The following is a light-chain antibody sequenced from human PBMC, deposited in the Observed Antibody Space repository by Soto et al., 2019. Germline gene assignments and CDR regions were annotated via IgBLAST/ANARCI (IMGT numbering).Light chain of an antibody. V-gene: IGKV3-15*01. CDR2: TAS. CDR1: RSVSSN. CDR3: QQYNDWPRA. J-gene: IGKJ1*01. Sequence: EIVMTQSPATLSVSPGERATLSCRASRSVSSNITWYQQKPGLAPRLLFYTASSRATGIPARFSGSGSGTEFTLTISSLQSEDFAVYYCQQYNDWPRALGQGTKV.